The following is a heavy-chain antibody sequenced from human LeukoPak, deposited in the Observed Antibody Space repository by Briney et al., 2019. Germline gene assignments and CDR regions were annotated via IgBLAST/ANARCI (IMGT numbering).Heavy chain of an antibody. Sequence: ASVKVSCKASGYTFTSYDINWVRQATGQGVEWMGWMNPNSGNTGYAQKFQGRVTMTRNTSISTAYMELSSLRSEATAVYYCARAMAMVRGVIGPYYFDYWGQGTLVTVSS. J-gene: IGHJ4*02. D-gene: IGHD3-10*01. CDR2: MNPNSGNT. CDR1: GYTFTSYD. CDR3: ARAMAMVRGVIGPYYFDY. V-gene: IGHV1-8*01.